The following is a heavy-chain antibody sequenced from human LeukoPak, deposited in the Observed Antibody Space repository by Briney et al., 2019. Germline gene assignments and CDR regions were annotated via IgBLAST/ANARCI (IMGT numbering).Heavy chain of an antibody. J-gene: IGHJ4*02. D-gene: IGHD1-26*01. V-gene: IGHV4-39*01. Sequence: RPSDTLSLTCSLSAACIASSTHLWGWIRQTPWEGLEWFGSVFFQNTYYNPSLQSRVSISVDTSKSQFSLDLRSVTGADTALYYCARHRGSTGFFDFWGRGIVVTVSS. CDR1: AACIASSTHL. CDR3: ARHRGSTGFFDF. CDR2: VFFQNT.